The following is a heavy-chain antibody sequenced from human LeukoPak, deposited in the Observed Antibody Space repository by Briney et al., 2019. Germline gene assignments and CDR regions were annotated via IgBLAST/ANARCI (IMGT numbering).Heavy chain of an antibody. V-gene: IGHV3-30*18. J-gene: IGHJ4*02. CDR3: AKDPLRYYYGSGSYYDY. CDR1: GFTFSSYG. Sequence: GGSLRLSCAASGFTFSSYGMHWVRQAPGKGLEWVAAISYDGSNKYYADSVKGRFTISRDNSKNTLYLQMNSLRAEDTAVYYCAKDPLRYYYGSGSYYDYWGQGTLVTVSS. CDR2: ISYDGSNK. D-gene: IGHD3-10*01.